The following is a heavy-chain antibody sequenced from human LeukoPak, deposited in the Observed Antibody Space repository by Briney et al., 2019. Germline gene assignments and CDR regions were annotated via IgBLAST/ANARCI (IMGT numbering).Heavy chain of an antibody. Sequence: GGSLRLSCAASGFTFSGSAMHWVRQASGKGLEWVGRIRSKANSYATAYAASVKGRFTISRDDSKNTAYLQMNSLKTEDTAVYYCARSRSSSWLRYWFDPWGQGTLVTVSS. CDR2: IRSKANSYAT. CDR3: ARSRSSSWLRYWFDP. CDR1: GFTFSGSA. V-gene: IGHV3-73*01. J-gene: IGHJ5*02. D-gene: IGHD6-13*01.